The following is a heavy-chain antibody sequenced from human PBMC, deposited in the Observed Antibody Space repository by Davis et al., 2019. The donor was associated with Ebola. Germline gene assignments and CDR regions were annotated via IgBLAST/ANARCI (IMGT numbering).Heavy chain of an antibody. D-gene: IGHD2-15*01. CDR3: TRPGGYSYCSGGSCYYGMDV. J-gene: IGHJ6*02. V-gene: IGHV3-73*01. CDR2: IRSKANSYAT. Sequence: PGGSLRLSCAASGFTFSGSAMHWVRQASGKGLEWVGRIRSKANSYATAYAASVKGRFTISRDDSKNTAYLQMNSLKTEDTAVYYCTRPGGYSYCSGGSCYYGMDVWGQGTTVTVSS. CDR1: GFTFSGSA.